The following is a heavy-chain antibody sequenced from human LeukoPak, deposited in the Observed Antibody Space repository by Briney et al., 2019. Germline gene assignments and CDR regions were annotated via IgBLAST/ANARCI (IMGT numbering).Heavy chain of an antibody. CDR3: ARAEAPDDSSGYYYYYYYMDV. Sequence: SETLSLTCTVSGGSISSGDYYWSWIRQPPGKGLEWIGYIYYSGSTYYNPSLKSRVTISVDTSKNQFSLKLSSVTAADMAVYYCARAEAPDDSSGYYYYYYYMDVWGKGTTVTVSS. D-gene: IGHD3-22*01. V-gene: IGHV4-30-4*08. CDR1: GGSISSGDYY. CDR2: IYYSGST. J-gene: IGHJ6*03.